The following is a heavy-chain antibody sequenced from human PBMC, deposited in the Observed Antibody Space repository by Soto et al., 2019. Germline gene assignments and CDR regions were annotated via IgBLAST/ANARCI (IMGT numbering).Heavy chain of an antibody. Sequence: SETLSLTCTVSGGSISDFYWTWIRQPPGKGLEWIGYIHHSGSTNYNPSLKSRVTISGDTSKNQFSLRLTSVTAADTAVYYCARSALNYDFWSGIRPWGQGTLVTVS. J-gene: IGHJ5*02. CDR1: GGSISDFY. CDR3: ARSALNYDFWSGIRP. V-gene: IGHV4-59*01. D-gene: IGHD3-3*01. CDR2: IHHSGST.